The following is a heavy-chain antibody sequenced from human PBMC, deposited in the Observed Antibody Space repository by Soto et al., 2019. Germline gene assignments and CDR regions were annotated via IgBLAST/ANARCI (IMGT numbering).Heavy chain of an antibody. J-gene: IGHJ6*02. V-gene: IGHV3-33*01. Sequence: QVQLVESGGGVVQPGGSLRLSCAASGFTFNNYGMHWVRQAPGKGLEWVAGIWSDGGGYYYASSVKGRFTISRDNSKNTLYLQMHTLRAGDNAVNFCAGDQISAASVGATAARGGMDVWGQGASVTVS. CDR1: GFTFNNYG. CDR3: AGDQISAASVGATAARGGMDV. D-gene: IGHD6-13*01. CDR2: IWSDGGGY.